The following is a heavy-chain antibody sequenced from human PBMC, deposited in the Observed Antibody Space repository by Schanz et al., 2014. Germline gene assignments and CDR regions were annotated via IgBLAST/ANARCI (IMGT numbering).Heavy chain of an antibody. CDR3: ARGGYCSRTSCYFKGGWFDP. CDR2: IYTNGST. CDR1: GGSFSAYY. D-gene: IGHD2-2*01. J-gene: IGHJ5*02. V-gene: IGHV4-4*07. Sequence: QVQLQESGPGLLKPSETLSLTCAVSGGSFSAYYWSWIRQPAGKGLEWIGRIYTNGSTKYNPSLKSRFPMSVDTSKTQFSLKLSSVTAADTAVYYCARGGYCSRTSCYFKGGWFDPWGQGTLVTVSS.